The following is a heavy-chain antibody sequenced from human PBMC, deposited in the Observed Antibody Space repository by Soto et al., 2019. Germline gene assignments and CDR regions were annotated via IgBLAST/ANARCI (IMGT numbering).Heavy chain of an antibody. J-gene: IGHJ6*02. CDR1: GYTFTSYA. D-gene: IGHD6-19*01. CDR2: INAGNGNT. Sequence: ASVKVSCKASGYTFTSYAMHWVRQAPGQRLEWMGWINAGNGNTKYSQKFQGRVTITRDTSASTAYMELSSLRSEDTAVYYCARSGTVAVYYYYYGMDVWGQGTTVTVSS. CDR3: ARSGTVAVYYYYYGMDV. V-gene: IGHV1-3*01.